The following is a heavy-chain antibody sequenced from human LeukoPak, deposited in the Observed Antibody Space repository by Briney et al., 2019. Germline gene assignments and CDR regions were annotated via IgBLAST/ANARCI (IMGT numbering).Heavy chain of an antibody. J-gene: IGHJ4*02. Sequence: PSETLSLTCTVSGGSISSYYWGWIRQPPGKGLEWIGYIYYSGSTNYNPSLKSRVTISVDTSKNQFSLKLSSVTAADTAVYYCARERPSQEPYYDSSGYYKWFDYWGQGTLVTVSS. D-gene: IGHD3-22*01. CDR1: GGSISSYY. CDR2: IYYSGST. V-gene: IGHV4-59*01. CDR3: ARERPSQEPYYDSSGYYKWFDY.